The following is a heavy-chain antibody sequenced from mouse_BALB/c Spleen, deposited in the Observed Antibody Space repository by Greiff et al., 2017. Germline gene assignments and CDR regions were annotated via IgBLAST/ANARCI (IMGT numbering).Heavy chain of an antibody. V-gene: IGHV1-15*01. CDR1: GYTFTDYE. Sequence: VQLQQSGAELVRPGASVTLSCKASGYTFTDYEMHWVKQTPVHGLEWIGAIDPETGGTAYNQKFKGKATLTADKSSSTAYMELRSLTSEDSAVYYCTRFEGNYVRFAYWGQGTLVTVSA. D-gene: IGHD2-1*01. CDR2: IDPETGGT. J-gene: IGHJ3*01. CDR3: TRFEGNYVRFAY.